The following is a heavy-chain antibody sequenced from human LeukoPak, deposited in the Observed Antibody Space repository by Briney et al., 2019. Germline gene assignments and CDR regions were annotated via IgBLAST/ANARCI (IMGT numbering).Heavy chain of an antibody. J-gene: IGHJ5*02. V-gene: IGHV3-23*01. Sequence: TGGSLRLPCVASGFTFSSYAMSWVRQAPGKGLEWVASIGDNGGTTYYLDSVRGRFTISRDNSKNTLYLQMNSLRAEDTATYSCARDIRGSGNYGWFDPWGQGTLVTVSS. D-gene: IGHD3-10*01. CDR2: IGDNGGTT. CDR3: ARDIRGSGNYGWFDP. CDR1: GFTFSSYA.